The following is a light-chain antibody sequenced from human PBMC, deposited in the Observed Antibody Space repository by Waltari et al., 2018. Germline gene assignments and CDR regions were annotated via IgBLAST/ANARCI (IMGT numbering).Light chain of an antibody. Sequence: QSVLTQPPSASGTPGQRVTLSCSGSSSNIGRNVANWYQQLPGTAPKVPTYRNNQRPSGVPDRFSGSKSGTSAALAISGLQSEDEGDYYCAAWDDSLHGPVFGAGTKVTVL. CDR1: SSNIGRNV. CDR3: AAWDDSLHGPV. J-gene: IGLJ3*02. CDR2: RNN. V-gene: IGLV1-44*01.